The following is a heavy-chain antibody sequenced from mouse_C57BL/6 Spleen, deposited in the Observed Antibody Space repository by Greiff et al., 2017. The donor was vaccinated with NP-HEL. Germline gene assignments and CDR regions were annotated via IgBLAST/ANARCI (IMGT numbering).Heavy chain of an antibody. CDR1: GFTFSSYA. CDR2: ISDGGSYT. J-gene: IGHJ4*01. Sequence: EVKLVESGGGLVKPGGSLKLSCAASGFTFSSYAMSWVRQTPEKRLEWVATISDGGSYTYYPDNVKGRFTISRDNAKNNLYLQMSHLKSEDTAMYYCARDDDGYSYYAMDYWGQGTSVTVSS. V-gene: IGHV5-4*01. CDR3: ARDDDGYSYYAMDY. D-gene: IGHD2-3*01.